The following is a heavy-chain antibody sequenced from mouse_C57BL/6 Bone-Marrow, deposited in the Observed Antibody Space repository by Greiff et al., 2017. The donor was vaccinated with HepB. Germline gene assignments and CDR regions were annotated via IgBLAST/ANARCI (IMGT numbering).Heavy chain of an antibody. V-gene: IGHV1-64*01. Sequence: VQLQQPGAELVKPGASVKLSCKASGYTFTSYWMHWVKQRPGQGLEWIGMIHPNSGSTNYNEKFKSKATLPVDKSSSTAYMQLSSLTSEDSAVYYCARSENYGSSPYYAMDYWGQGTSVTVSS. J-gene: IGHJ4*01. CDR1: GYTFTSYW. CDR2: IHPNSGST. CDR3: ARSENYGSSPYYAMDY. D-gene: IGHD1-1*01.